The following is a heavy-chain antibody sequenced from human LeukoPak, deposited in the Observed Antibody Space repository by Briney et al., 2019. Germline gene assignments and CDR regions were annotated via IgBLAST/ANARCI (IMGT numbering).Heavy chain of an antibody. CDR1: GFTFSSYG. D-gene: IGHD1-26*01. Sequence: GGSLRLSCAASGFTFSSYGMHWVRQAPGKGLEWVAVISYDGNSKYYADPVKGRFTISRDNSKNTLYLQMNSLRAEDTAVYYCARHGVGATTYAFDIWGQGTVVTVSS. V-gene: IGHV3-30*03. CDR3: ARHGVGATTYAFDI. CDR2: ISYDGNSK. J-gene: IGHJ3*02.